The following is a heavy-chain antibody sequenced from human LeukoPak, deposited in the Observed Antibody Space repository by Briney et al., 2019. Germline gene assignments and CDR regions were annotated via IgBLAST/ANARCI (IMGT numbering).Heavy chain of an antibody. CDR3: ARDLGQYYDTSDNWFDP. D-gene: IGHD3-22*01. J-gene: IGHJ5*02. CDR2: INSDGINT. Sequence: GGSLRLSCAASGFTYSNYWMHWVRQAPGKGLVWVSRINSDGINTSYADSVKGRFTISRDNAENTLNLQMNSLRAEDTAVYYCARDLGQYYDTSDNWFDPWGQGTLVTVSS. V-gene: IGHV3-74*01. CDR1: GFTYSNYW.